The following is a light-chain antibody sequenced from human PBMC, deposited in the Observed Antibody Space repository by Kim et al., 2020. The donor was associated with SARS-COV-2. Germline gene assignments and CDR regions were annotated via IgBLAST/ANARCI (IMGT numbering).Light chain of an antibody. Sequence: DIQMTQSPSSLSASVGDRVTITCQASQDISNYLNWYQQKPGKAPKLLIYAASTLETGVPSRFSGSGSGTDFTFTISSLQPEDFTTYYCQQYDNLPITFGQGTRLEIK. J-gene: IGKJ5*01. CDR1: QDISNY. CDR3: QQYDNLPIT. CDR2: AAS. V-gene: IGKV1-33*01.